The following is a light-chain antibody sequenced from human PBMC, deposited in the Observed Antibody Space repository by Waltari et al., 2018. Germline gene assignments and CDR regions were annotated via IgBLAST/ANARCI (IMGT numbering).Light chain of an antibody. V-gene: IGLV2-14*01. J-gene: IGLJ1*01. CDR3: SSYTSSSAPYV. CDR2: DVS. Sequence: QSALTQPASVSGSPGRSITITCTGTSRDVGGYNYVPWYQQYPGKAPKLMIYDVSKRPSGVSNRFSGSKSGNTASLTISGLLAEDEAEYFCSSYTSSSAPYVFGPGTKVTVL. CDR1: SRDVGGYNY.